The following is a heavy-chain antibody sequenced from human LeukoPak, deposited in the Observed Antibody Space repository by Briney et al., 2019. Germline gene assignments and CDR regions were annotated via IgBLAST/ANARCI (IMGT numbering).Heavy chain of an antibody. CDR2: INPNSGGT. D-gene: IGHD6-19*01. CDR1: GYSFTGYY. V-gene: IGHV1-2*02. Sequence: ASVKVSCKASGYSFTGYYMHWVRQAPGQGLEWMGWINPNSGGTNYAQKFQGRVTMTRDTSISTVYMELSRLRSDDTAVYYCARPTRQQWLASSFDYWGQGTLVTVSS. CDR3: ARPTRQQWLASSFDY. J-gene: IGHJ4*02.